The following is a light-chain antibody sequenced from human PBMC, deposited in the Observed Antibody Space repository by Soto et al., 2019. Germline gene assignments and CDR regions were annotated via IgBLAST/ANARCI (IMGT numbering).Light chain of an antibody. V-gene: IGKV3-20*01. CDR1: QSVSSSY. J-gene: IGKJ2*01. CDR3: QQYGSTPRT. Sequence: EIVLTQSPGTLSLSPGERATLSCRASQSVSSSYLAWYQQKPGQAPRLLIYGTSSRATGIPDRFSGSGFGTDFSLTISRLEPEDSEVYYCQQYGSTPRTFGQGTKLEIK. CDR2: GTS.